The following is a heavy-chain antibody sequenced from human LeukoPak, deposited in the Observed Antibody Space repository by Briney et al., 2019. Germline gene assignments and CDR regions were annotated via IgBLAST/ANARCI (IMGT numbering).Heavy chain of an antibody. J-gene: IGHJ4*02. Sequence: GGSLRLSCAASGFTFSSYSMNWVRQAPGKGLEWVSSISSSSSYIYYADSVKGRFTISRDNAKNSLYLQMNSLRAEDTAVYYCASPRDYWGRGTLVTVSS. V-gene: IGHV3-21*01. CDR2: ISSSSSYI. CDR1: GFTFSSYS. CDR3: ASPRDY.